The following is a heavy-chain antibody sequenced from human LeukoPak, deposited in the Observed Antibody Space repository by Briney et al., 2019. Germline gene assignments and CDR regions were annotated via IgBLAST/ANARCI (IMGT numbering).Heavy chain of an antibody. CDR2: ISYDGSNK. D-gene: IGHD6-13*01. CDR1: GFTFSSYA. J-gene: IGHJ4*02. V-gene: IGHV3-30-3*01. CDR3: ARDPGSSWYHSYFDY. Sequence: GSLRLSCAVSGFTFSSYAMHWVRQAPGKGLEWVAVISYDGSNKYYADSVKGRFTISRDNSKNTLYLQMNSLRAEDTAVYYCARDPGSSWYHSYFDYWGQGTLVTVSS.